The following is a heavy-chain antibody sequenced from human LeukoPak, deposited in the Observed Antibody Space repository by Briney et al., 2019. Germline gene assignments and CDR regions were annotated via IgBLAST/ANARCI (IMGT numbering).Heavy chain of an antibody. CDR1: DDSISSYY. D-gene: IGHD5-12*01. V-gene: IGHV4-59*01. J-gene: IGHJ4*02. Sequence: SETLSLTCTVPDDSISSYYWNWIRQPPGKGLEWIGYIYYSGSTNYNPSLKSRVTISVDTSKNQFSLKVSSVTAADTAVYYCARGHGYSGHALAYWGQGTLVTVSS. CDR2: IYYSGST. CDR3: ARGHGYSGHALAY.